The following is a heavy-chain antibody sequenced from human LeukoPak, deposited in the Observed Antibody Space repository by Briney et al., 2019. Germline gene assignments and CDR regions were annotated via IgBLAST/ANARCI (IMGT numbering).Heavy chain of an antibody. D-gene: IGHD1-26*01. J-gene: IGHJ4*02. CDR2: ISGSGGST. CDR3: SVGRGYYFDY. V-gene: IGHV3-23*01. Sequence: PGGSLRLSCAASGFTFSSYEMNWVRQAPGKGLEWVSAISGSGGSTYYADSVKGRFTISRDNSKNTLYLQMNSLSAEDTAVYYCSVGRGYYFDYWGQGTLVTVSS. CDR1: GFTFSSYE.